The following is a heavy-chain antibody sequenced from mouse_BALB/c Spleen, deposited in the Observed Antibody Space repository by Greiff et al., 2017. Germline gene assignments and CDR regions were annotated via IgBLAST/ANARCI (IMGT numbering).Heavy chain of an antibody. CDR1: GFTFSSFG. CDR3: AREGYFDV. CDR2: ISSGSSTI. V-gene: IGHV5-17*02. Sequence: EVPVVESGGGLVQPGGSRKLSCAASGFTFSSFGMHWVRQAPEKGLECVAYISSGSSTIYYADTVKGRFTISRDNPKNTLFLQMTSLRSEDTAMYYCAREGYFDVWGAGTTVTVSS. J-gene: IGHJ1*01.